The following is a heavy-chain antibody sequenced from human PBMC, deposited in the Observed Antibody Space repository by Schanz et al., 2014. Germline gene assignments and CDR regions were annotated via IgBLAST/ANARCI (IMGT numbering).Heavy chain of an antibody. D-gene: IGHD3-3*01. CDR2: IKHDGSEK. V-gene: IGHV3-7*01. J-gene: IGHJ3*02. CDR1: GFAFDTYW. Sequence: EVQLVESGGGLVQPGGSLRLSCAASGFAFDTYWMSWVRQAPGKGLEWMANIKHDGSEKYYVDSVKGRFTISRDNAKNSMYLEMNSLRAEDTAVFYCARVGGTYYDFWSGVPPTVMHDGFDIWGQGTMVTVS. CDR3: ARVGGTYYDFWSGVPPTVMHDGFDI.